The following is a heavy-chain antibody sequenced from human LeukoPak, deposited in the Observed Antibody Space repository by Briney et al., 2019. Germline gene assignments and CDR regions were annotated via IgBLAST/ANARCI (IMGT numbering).Heavy chain of an antibody. D-gene: IGHD4-17*01. CDR1: GGTFSSYA. Sequence: SVKVSCKASGGTFSSYAISWVRQAPGQGLEWMGRIIPILGIANYAQKFQGGVTITADKSTSTAYMELSSLRSEDTAVYYCATRYGDYLGDGAFDIWGQGTMVTVSS. J-gene: IGHJ3*02. CDR2: IIPILGIA. V-gene: IGHV1-69*04. CDR3: ATRYGDYLGDGAFDI.